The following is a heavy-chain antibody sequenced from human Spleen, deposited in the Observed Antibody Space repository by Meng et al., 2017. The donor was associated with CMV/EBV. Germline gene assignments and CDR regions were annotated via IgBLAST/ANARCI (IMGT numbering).Heavy chain of an antibody. CDR2: INPKNGCT. Sequence: SGYTFPGYYLHGLRQPPGQGLAWMGWINPKNGCTNYAQKFQGRVTLTRDTSITTAYMELTSLTPDDTAVYTCARVGVIIPAANSWFDPWAREPWSPSPQ. J-gene: IGHJ5*02. D-gene: IGHD2-15*01. CDR1: GYTFPGYY. V-gene: IGHV1-2*02. CDR3: ARVGVIIPAANSWFDP.